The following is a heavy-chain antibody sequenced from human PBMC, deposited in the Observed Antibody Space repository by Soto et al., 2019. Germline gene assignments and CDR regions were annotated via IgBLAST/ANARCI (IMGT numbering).Heavy chain of an antibody. CDR3: TTTIFGVVIRSPDY. CDR1: GFTFSNAW. Sequence: VGSLRLSCAASGFTFSNAWMSWVRQAPGKGLEWVGRIKSKTDGGTTDYAAPVKGRFTISRDDSKNTLYLQMNSLKTEDTAVYYCTTTIFGVVIRSPDYWGQGTLVTVPS. J-gene: IGHJ4*02. CDR2: IKSKTDGGTT. V-gene: IGHV3-15*01. D-gene: IGHD3-3*01.